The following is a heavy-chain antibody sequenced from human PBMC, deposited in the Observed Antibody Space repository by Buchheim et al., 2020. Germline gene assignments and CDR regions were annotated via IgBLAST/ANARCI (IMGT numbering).Heavy chain of an antibody. Sequence: EVQLVESGGGLVQPGGSLRLSCAASGFTFSSYWMSWVRKLPGKGLEWVANIKQDGSEKYYVDSVKGRFTISRDNAKKSLYLQMNSLRAEDTAVYYCARDTSSWEAPPGEYWGQGTL. CDR3: ARDTSSWEAPPGEY. V-gene: IGHV3-7*01. CDR2: IKQDGSEK. CDR1: GFTFSSYW. D-gene: IGHD6-13*01. J-gene: IGHJ4*02.